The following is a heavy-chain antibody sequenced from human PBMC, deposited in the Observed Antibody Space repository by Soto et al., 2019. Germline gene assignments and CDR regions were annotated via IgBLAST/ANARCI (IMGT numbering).Heavy chain of an antibody. CDR2: IIPIFGTA. J-gene: IGHJ6*02. CDR3: ARRGSCSSTSCYWNYYYGMDV. D-gene: IGHD2-2*01. V-gene: IGHV1-69*13. CDR1: GGTFSSYA. Sequence: SVKVSCKASGGTFSSYAISWVRQAPGQGLEWMGGIIPIFGTANYAQKFQGRVTITADESTSTAYMELSSLRSEDTAVYYCARRGSCSSTSCYWNYYYGMDVWGQGTTVTSP.